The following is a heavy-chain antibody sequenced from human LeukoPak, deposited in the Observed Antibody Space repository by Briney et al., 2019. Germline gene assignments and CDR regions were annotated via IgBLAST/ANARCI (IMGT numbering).Heavy chain of an antibody. CDR3: ARLSSGYYSMANFDY. CDR1: GGSISSYY. V-gene: IGHV4-59*01. CDR2: IYYSGST. D-gene: IGHD3-22*01. Sequence: PSETLSLTCTVSGGSISSYYWSWIRQPPGKGLEWIGYIYYSGSTNYNPSLKSRVTISVDTSKNQFSLKLSPVTAADTAVYYCARLSSGYYSMANFDYWGQGTLVTVSS. J-gene: IGHJ4*02.